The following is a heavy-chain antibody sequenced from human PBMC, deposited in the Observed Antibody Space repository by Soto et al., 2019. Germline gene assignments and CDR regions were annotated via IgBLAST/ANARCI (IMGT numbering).Heavy chain of an antibody. CDR1: GYTFTSYG. Sequence: ASVNVCCKDSGYTFTSYGISWVRQAPGRGLEWSGWISGYNGNTTYAQKLQVRVTLPTDTSTSTAYMELRSLRSGAADVYDCARVGFWLGSGWFQNIW. CDR2: ISGYNGNT. D-gene: IGHD6-19*01. CDR3: ARVGFWLGSGWFQNI. J-gene: IGHJ3*02. V-gene: IGHV1-18*04.